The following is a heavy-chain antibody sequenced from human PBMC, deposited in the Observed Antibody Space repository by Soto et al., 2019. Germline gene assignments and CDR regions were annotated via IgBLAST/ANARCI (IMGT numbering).Heavy chain of an antibody. D-gene: IGHD3-3*01. CDR2: IKQDGSEK. CDR3: ARPTIFGVPFTDYFDY. Sequence: GGSLRLSCAASGFTFSSYWMSWVRQAPGKGLEWVANIKQDGSEKYYVDSVKGRFTISRDNAKNSLYLQMNSLRAEDTAVYYCARPTIFGVPFTDYFDYWGQGTLVTVSS. V-gene: IGHV3-7*01. CDR1: GFTFSSYW. J-gene: IGHJ4*02.